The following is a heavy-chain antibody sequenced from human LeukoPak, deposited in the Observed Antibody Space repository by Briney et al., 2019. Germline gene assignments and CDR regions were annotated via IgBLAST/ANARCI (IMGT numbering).Heavy chain of an antibody. Sequence: GGSLRLACAASGFTFSIYAMSWVRQAPGEGLEWVSAISGSGGRTFYADSVAGRLSLSRDNSENTLYLQMNSLRAEDTAVYYCAKEGIWFGELVELDYWGQGTLVTVSS. D-gene: IGHD3-10*01. CDR3: AKEGIWFGELVELDY. CDR2: ISGSGGRT. J-gene: IGHJ4*02. CDR1: GFTFSIYA. V-gene: IGHV3-23*01.